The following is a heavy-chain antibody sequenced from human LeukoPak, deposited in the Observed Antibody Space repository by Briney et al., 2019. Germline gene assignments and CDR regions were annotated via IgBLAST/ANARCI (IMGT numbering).Heavy chain of an antibody. CDR3: ARLPTYYDFWSGLKKYYYYGMDV. CDR1: GYTFTSYD. V-gene: IGHV1-8*01. CDR2: MNPNSGNT. J-gene: IGHJ6*02. Sequence: ASVKVSCKASGYTFTSYDINWVRQATGQGLEGMGWMNPNSGNTGYAQKFQGRVTMTRNTSISTAYMELSSLRSEDTAVYYCARLPTYYDFWSGLKKYYYYGMDVWGQGTTVTVSS. D-gene: IGHD3-3*01.